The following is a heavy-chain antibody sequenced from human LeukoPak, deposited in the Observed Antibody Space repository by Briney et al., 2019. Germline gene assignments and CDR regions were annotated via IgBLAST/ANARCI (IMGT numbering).Heavy chain of an antibody. V-gene: IGHV3-21*01. J-gene: IGHJ6*02. CDR1: GLNFNSHT. CDR3: ARMEKFYYGSGGFSPPLMDV. Sequence: PGGSLRLSCVASGLNFNSHTMKWVRQAPGKGLEWVSSISSDSNSTYHADSVKGRFTISRDNAKNSLYLQMNSLRAEDTAVYYCARMEKFYYGSGGFSPPLMDVWGQGTTVIVSS. CDR2: ISSDSNST. D-gene: IGHD3-10*01.